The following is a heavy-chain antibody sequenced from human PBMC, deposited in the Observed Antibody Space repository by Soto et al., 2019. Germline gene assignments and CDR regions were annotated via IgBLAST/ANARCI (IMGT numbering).Heavy chain of an antibody. CDR1: GGSISSYY. Sequence: QVQLQESGPGLVKPSETLSLTCTVSGGSISSYYWSWIRQPPGKGLEWVGYIYYSGSTNYNPSLKSRVTISVDTSKNQFSLKLSSVTAADTAVYYCAREGGAVEEAFDIWGQGTMVTVSS. V-gene: IGHV4-59*01. J-gene: IGHJ3*02. D-gene: IGHD6-19*01. CDR3: AREGGAVEEAFDI. CDR2: IYYSGST.